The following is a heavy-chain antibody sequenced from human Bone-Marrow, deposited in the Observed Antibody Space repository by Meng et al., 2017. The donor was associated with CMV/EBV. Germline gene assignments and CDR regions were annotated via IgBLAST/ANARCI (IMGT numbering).Heavy chain of an antibody. CDR1: GFTFSSYG. D-gene: IGHD3-16*01. Sequence: GGSLRLSCAASGFTFSSYGMHWVRQAPGKGLEWVAFIRYDGSNKYYADSVKGRFTVSRDNAKNSLYFQMNSLRAEDTAVYYCARAGGTYETLYGMDVWGQGTTVTVSS. V-gene: IGHV3-30*02. CDR3: ARAGGTYETLYGMDV. J-gene: IGHJ6*01. CDR2: IRYDGSNK.